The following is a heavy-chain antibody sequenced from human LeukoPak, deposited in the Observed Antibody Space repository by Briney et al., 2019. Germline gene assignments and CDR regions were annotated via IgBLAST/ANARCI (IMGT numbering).Heavy chain of an antibody. Sequence: PGGSLRLSCAASGFTFSSYGMSWVRQAPGKGLEWVSAISGSGGSTYYADSVKGRFTISRDNSKNTLYLQMNSLRAEDTAVYYCAKDGSYGIAVAGAAFDIWGQGTMVTVSS. CDR3: AKDGSYGIAVAGAAFDI. J-gene: IGHJ3*02. CDR1: GFTFSSYG. CDR2: ISGSGGST. V-gene: IGHV3-23*01. D-gene: IGHD6-19*01.